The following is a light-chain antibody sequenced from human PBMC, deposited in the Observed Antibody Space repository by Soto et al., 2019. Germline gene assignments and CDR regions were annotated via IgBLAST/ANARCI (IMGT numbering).Light chain of an antibody. CDR2: WAS. J-gene: IGKJ3*01. V-gene: IGKV4-1*01. Sequence: DIVMTQSPDSLAVSLGERATINCKSSQSVLYSSNNKNYLAWYQQKPGQPPRLLIYWASTRESGVPDRFSGSGSGTDFTLTISSLQAADVAVYYCQQYYSTPFTFGPGTTVDIK. CDR1: QSVLYSSNNKNY. CDR3: QQYYSTPFT.